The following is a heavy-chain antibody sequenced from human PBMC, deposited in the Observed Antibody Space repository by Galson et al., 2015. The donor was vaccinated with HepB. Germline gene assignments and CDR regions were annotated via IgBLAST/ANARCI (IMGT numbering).Heavy chain of an antibody. J-gene: IGHJ3*02. D-gene: IGHD3-22*01. CDR3: TSPYYYDSTPDDAFDI. V-gene: IGHV3-73*01. Sequence: SLRLSCAASGFTFSGSAMHWVRQASGKGLEWVGRIRSKANSYATAYAASVNGRFTISRDDSKNTAYLQMNSLKTEDTAVYYCTSPYYYDSTPDDAFDIWGQGTMVTVSS. CDR2: IRSKANSYAT. CDR1: GFTFSGSA.